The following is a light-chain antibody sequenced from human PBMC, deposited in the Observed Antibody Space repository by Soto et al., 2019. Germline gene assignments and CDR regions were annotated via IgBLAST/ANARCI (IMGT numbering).Light chain of an antibody. V-gene: IGKV3-20*01. Sequence: EVVLTQSPGTLSLSPGERATLSCRASQSVSSNYLAWYQQKFGQAPRLIIYGASDRATGIPDRFSGSGSGTDFTLTINRLEPEDFAVYYCQQYGSSSSWTFGQGTKVE. CDR2: GAS. CDR1: QSVSSNY. CDR3: QQYGSSSSWT. J-gene: IGKJ1*01.